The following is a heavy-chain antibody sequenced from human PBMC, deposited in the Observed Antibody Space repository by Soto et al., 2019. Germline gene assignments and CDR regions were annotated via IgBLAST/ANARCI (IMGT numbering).Heavy chain of an antibody. CDR2: FSGTGGNT. CDR3: AKGKSTITSYCPFDP. Sequence: EVQLLESGGDLVQPGGSLTLSCVASGFTFSSYAMSWVRQAPGKGLEWVSTFSGTGGNTYYADSVKGRFTISRDDSKNTLFLHMNSLTAADTAVYYCAKGKSTITSYCPFDPWGQGTLVTVSS. CDR1: GFTFSSYA. D-gene: IGHD2-2*01. J-gene: IGHJ5*02. V-gene: IGHV3-23*01.